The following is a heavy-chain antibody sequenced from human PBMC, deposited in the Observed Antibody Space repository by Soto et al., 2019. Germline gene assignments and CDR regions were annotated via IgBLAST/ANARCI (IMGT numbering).Heavy chain of an antibody. J-gene: IGHJ5*02. CDR1: GFTFSSYG. V-gene: IGHV3-33*01. CDR3: ARDRSANEQLAPNWFDP. Sequence: GESLKISCAASGFTFSSYGMHWVRQAPGKGLEWVAVIWYDGSNKYYADSVKGRFTISRDNSKNTLYLQMNSLRAEDTAVYYCARDRSANEQLAPNWFDPWGQGTLVTVSS. D-gene: IGHD6-13*01. CDR2: IWYDGSNK.